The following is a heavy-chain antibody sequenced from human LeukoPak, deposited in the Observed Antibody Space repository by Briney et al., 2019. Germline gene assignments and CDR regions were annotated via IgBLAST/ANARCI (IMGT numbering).Heavy chain of an antibody. J-gene: IGHJ6*03. V-gene: IGHV4-39*01. Sequence: PSETLSLTCTVSGGSISSSSYYWGWIRQPPGKGLEWIGSIYYSGSTYYNPSLKSRVTISVDTSKNQFSLKLSSVTAADTAVYYCARVGRQLLQDYYYYYYMDVWGKGTTVTVSS. CDR2: IYYSGST. CDR1: GGSISSSSYY. CDR3: ARVGRQLLQDYYYYYYMDV. D-gene: IGHD2-2*01.